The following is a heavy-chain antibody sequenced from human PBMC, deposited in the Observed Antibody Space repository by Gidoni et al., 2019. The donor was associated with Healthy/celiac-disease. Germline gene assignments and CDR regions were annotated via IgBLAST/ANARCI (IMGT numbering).Heavy chain of an antibody. CDR3: ARWTYYDFWSGSPYGMDV. CDR2: IIPILGIA. J-gene: IGHJ6*02. CDR1: GGTFSSYT. Sequence: QVQLVQSGAEVKKPGSSVKVSCKASGGTFSSYTISWVRQAPGQGLEWMGRIIPILGIANYAQKFQGRVTITADKSTSTAYMELSSLRSEDTAVYYCARWTYYDFWSGSPYGMDVWGQGTTVTVSS. D-gene: IGHD3-3*01. V-gene: IGHV1-69*02.